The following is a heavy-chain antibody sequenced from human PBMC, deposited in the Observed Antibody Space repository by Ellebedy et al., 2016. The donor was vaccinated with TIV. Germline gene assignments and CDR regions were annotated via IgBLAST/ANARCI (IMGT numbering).Heavy chain of an antibody. CDR2: ISYDGSNK. D-gene: IGHD4-17*01. CDR3: AKDPTFYGDYEEANYFDY. J-gene: IGHJ4*02. Sequence: GESLKISXAASGFTFSSYGMHWVRQAPGKGLEWVAVISYDGSNKYYADSVKGRFTISRDNSKNTLYLQMNSLRAEDTAVYYCAKDPTFYGDYEEANYFDYWGQGTLVTVSS. CDR1: GFTFSSYG. V-gene: IGHV3-30*18.